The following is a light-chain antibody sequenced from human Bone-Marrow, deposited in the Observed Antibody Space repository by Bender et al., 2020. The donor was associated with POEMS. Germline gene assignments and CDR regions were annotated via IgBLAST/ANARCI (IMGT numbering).Light chain of an antibody. CDR2: QDD. CDR3: QAWDSSTVI. Sequence: SYELTQPPSVSVSPGQTASITCSGHKLGNKYTSWYQQRPGQSPVLVIYQDDKRPSVIPGRFSGSNSGNTATLTISGTQAMDEADYYCQAWDSSTVIFGGGTKLTVL. J-gene: IGLJ2*01. CDR1: KLGNKY. V-gene: IGLV3-1*01.